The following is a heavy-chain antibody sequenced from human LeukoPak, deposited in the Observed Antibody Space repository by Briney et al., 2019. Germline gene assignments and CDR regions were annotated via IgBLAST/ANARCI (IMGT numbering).Heavy chain of an antibody. V-gene: IGHV3-7*04. CDR2: IKQDGSEK. J-gene: IGHJ4*02. Sequence: PGGSLRLSCAASGFTFSSYWMSWVRQAPGKGLEWVANIKQDGSEKCYVDSVKGRFTISRDNAKNSLYLQMSSLRAEDTAVYYCARVIIAAAGFYFDYWGQGTLVTVSS. D-gene: IGHD6-13*01. CDR3: ARVIIAAAGFYFDY. CDR1: GFTFSSYW.